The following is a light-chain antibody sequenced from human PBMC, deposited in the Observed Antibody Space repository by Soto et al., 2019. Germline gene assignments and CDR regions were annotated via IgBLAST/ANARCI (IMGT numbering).Light chain of an antibody. V-gene: IGKV3-15*01. CDR2: GAS. CDR3: QQYNNWPPP. CDR1: QSVSSD. Sequence: EIVMTQSPATLSVSPGERATLSCRASQSVSSDLAWYHQKPGQAPRLLIYGASTRATGIPARFSGSGSGTEFTLTISSLQSEDFAVYYCQQYNNWPPPFGQGTRLEIK. J-gene: IGKJ5*01.